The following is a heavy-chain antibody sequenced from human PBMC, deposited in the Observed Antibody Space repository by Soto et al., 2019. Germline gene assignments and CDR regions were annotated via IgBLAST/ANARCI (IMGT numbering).Heavy chain of an antibody. Sequence: QVQLVQSGAEVKKPGSSVKVSCKASGGTFSSYAISWVRQAPGQGLEWMGGIIPIFGTANYAQKFQGRVTITADESTSTAYMERSSLRSEDTAVYYCARTYCISTSCYAGWFDPWGQGTLVTVSS. CDR3: ARTYCISTSCYAGWFDP. CDR2: IIPIFGTA. D-gene: IGHD2-2*01. CDR1: GGTFSSYA. V-gene: IGHV1-69*12. J-gene: IGHJ5*02.